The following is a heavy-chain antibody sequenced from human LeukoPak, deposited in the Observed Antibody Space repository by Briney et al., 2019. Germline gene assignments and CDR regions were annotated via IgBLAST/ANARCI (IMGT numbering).Heavy chain of an antibody. CDR3: ARLLSGSYYLDY. D-gene: IGHD1-26*01. CDR2: IKQDGSEK. CDR1: GFIFSSYW. J-gene: IGHJ4*02. V-gene: IGHV3-7*01. Sequence: PGGSLRLSCAASGFIFSSYWMSWVRQAPGKGLEWVANIKQDGSEKYYVDSVKGRFTISRDNAKNSLYLQMNSLRAEDTAVYYCARLLSGSYYLDYWGQGTLVTVSS.